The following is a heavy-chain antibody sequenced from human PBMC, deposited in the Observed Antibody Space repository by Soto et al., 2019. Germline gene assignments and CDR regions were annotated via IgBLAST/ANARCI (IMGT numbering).Heavy chain of an antibody. Sequence: TLSLTCAISGDSVSSNSAAWNWIRQSPSRGLEWLGRTYYRSKWYNDYAVSVKSRITINPDTSKNQFSLQLNSVTPEDTAVYYCAREEGTYCGGDCPGDYYYYYMDVWAKGPRSPSP. D-gene: IGHD2-21*01. V-gene: IGHV6-1*01. J-gene: IGHJ6*03. CDR3: AREEGTYCGGDCPGDYYYYYMDV. CDR2: TYYRSKWYN. CDR1: GDSVSSNSAA.